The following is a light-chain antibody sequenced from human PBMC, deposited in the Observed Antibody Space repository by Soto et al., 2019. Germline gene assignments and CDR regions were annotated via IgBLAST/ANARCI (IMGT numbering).Light chain of an antibody. Sequence: EIVLTQSPGTLSLSPRERATLSCRASQSIFNNYLAWYQQKPGQAPRLLVYGASFRATGIPDRFSGSASGTDLTLTISRLEPEDFAVYYCQQYGGSPFTFGQGTRLEIK. V-gene: IGKV3-20*01. CDR2: GAS. CDR3: QQYGGSPFT. J-gene: IGKJ2*01. CDR1: QSIFNNY.